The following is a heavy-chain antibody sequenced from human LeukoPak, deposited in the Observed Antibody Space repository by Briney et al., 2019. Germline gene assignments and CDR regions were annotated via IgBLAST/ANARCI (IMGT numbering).Heavy chain of an antibody. V-gene: IGHV3-23*01. CDR1: GFTFSSYG. CDR3: AKDRSFGVVNDAFDI. D-gene: IGHD3-3*01. J-gene: IGHJ3*02. CDR2: ISGSGGST. Sequence: GGSLRLSCAASGFTFSSYGMSWVRQAPGKGLEWVSGISGSGGSTYYADSVKGRFTISRDNSKDTLYLQMNSLRAEDTALYYCAKDRSFGVVNDAFDIWGQGTMVTVSS.